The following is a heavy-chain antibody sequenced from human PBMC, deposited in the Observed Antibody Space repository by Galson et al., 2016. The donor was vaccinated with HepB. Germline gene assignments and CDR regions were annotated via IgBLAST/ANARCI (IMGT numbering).Heavy chain of an antibody. J-gene: IGHJ6*02. Sequence: SLRLSCAASGFTVTANFMSWVRQAPGKGLECVSVTHDGGNTYYSDSVKGRFTISRDSSQNSLSPQMSSLRAEDTAVYYCARQISPWGLDVRGQGTTVTVSS. V-gene: IGHV3-53*01. CDR3: ARQISPWGLDV. D-gene: IGHD2/OR15-2a*01. CDR2: THDGGNT. CDR1: GFTVTANF.